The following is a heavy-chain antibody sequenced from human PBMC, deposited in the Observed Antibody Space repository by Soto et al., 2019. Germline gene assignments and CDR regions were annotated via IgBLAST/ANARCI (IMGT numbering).Heavy chain of an antibody. Sequence: QVQLVESGGGEVQPGRSLTISCAASGFTFSTYGMHWVRQTPGKGLEWVAVISYDGTNKFYSESVKGRFTISRDNFKNTLTLPMNSLRADDTAVYSCAKDLQSYGDYDYYCYGMDVWGLGTRVTVSS. CDR3: AKDLQSYGDYDYYCYGMDV. CDR2: ISYDGTNK. V-gene: IGHV3-30*18. J-gene: IGHJ6*02. CDR1: GFTFSTYG. D-gene: IGHD4-17*01.